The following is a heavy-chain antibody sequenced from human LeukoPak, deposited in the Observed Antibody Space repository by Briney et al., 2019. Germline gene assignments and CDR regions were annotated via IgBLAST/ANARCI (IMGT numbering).Heavy chain of an antibody. J-gene: IGHJ4*02. D-gene: IGHD3-9*01. V-gene: IGHV3-23*01. CDR2: ISGSGGST. CDR1: GFTFSSYA. Sequence: GGSLRLSCAASGFTFSSYAMTWVRQAPGKGLEWVSAISGSGGSTYYANSVKGRFTISRDNSKNTLYLQMSSLRADDTAVYYCAKCSRVDWLPIDYWGRGTLVTVSS. CDR3: AKCSRVDWLPIDY.